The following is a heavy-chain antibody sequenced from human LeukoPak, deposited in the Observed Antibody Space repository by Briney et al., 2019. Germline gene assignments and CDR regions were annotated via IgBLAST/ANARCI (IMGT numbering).Heavy chain of an antibody. J-gene: IGHJ3*02. D-gene: IGHD2-8*01. CDR2: ISGSGGST. CDR3: VRDSYYAFDI. CDR1: GFTFSSYA. V-gene: IGHV3-23*01. Sequence: PGGSLRLSCAASGFTFSSYAMSWVRQVPGKGLEWVSAISGSGGSTYYADSVKGRFTISRDNAKSSLFLHMNSLRAEDTAIYYCVRDSYYAFDIWGQGTVVAVSS.